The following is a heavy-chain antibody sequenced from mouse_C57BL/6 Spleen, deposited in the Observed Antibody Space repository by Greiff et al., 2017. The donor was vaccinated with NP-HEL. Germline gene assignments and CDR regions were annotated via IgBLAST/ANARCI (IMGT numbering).Heavy chain of an antibody. CDR3: ARSSYFDY. Sequence: EVKLVESGGGLVKPGGSLKLSCAASGFTFSDYGMHWVRQAPEKGLEWVAYISSGSSTIYYADTVKGRFTISRDNAKNTLFLQMTSLRSEDTAMYYCARSSYFDYWGQSTTLTVSS. D-gene: IGHD1-3*01. CDR1: GFTFSDYG. J-gene: IGHJ2*01. V-gene: IGHV5-17*01. CDR2: ISSGSSTI.